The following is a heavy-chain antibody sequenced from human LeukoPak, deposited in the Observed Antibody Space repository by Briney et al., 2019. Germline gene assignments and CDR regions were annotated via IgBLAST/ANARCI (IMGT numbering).Heavy chain of an antibody. Sequence: ASVKVSCKASGGTFSSYAISWVRQPPGQELEWMGGIIPIFGTVNYAQKFQGRVTITADESTSTAYMELSSLRSEDTAVYYCARNRDTAMVTSYFDYWGQGTLVTVSS. V-gene: IGHV1-69*13. D-gene: IGHD5-18*01. CDR1: GGTFSSYA. CDR2: IIPIFGTV. CDR3: ARNRDTAMVTSYFDY. J-gene: IGHJ4*02.